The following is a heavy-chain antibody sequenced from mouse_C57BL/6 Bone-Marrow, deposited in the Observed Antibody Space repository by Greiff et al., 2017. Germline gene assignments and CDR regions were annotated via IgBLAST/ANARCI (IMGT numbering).Heavy chain of an antibody. CDR3: TRIAY. V-gene: IGHV14-4*01. CDR2: IDPENGDT. CDR1: GFNIKDDY. J-gene: IGHJ3*01. Sequence: EVHLVESGAELVRPGASVKLSCTASGFNIKDDYMHWVKQRPEQGLEWIGWIDPENGDTEYASKFQGKATITVDTSSNTDYLQLSSLTSEDTAVYYCTRIAYWGQGTLVTVSA.